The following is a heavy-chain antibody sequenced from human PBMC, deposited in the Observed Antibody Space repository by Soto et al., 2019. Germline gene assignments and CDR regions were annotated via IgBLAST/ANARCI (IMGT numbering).Heavy chain of an antibody. D-gene: IGHD4-4*01. V-gene: IGHV4-34*01. CDR1: GGSFSGYY. CDR3: ARSNTGFDP. CDR2: INHSGST. Sequence: LETLSLTCAVYGGSFSGYYWSWIRQPPGKGLEWIGQINHSGSTNYNPSLKSRVTISVDTSKNQFSLKVISVTAADTAVYYCARSNTGFDPWGLGTLVTVSS. J-gene: IGHJ5*02.